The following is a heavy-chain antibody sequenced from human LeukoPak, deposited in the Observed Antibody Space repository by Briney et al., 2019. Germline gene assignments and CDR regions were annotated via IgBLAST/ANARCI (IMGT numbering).Heavy chain of an antibody. V-gene: IGHV4-34*01. CDR2: INHSGST. CDR1: GGSFSGYY. CDR3: ARDGTGVVIGRNHYYYYGMDV. J-gene: IGHJ6*02. D-gene: IGHD3-3*01. Sequence: PSETLSLTCAVYGGSFSGYYWSWIRQPPGKGLEWIGEINHSGSTNYNPSLKSRVTISVDKSKNQFSLKLSSVTAADTAVYYCARDGTGVVIGRNHYYYYGMDVWGQGTTVTVSS.